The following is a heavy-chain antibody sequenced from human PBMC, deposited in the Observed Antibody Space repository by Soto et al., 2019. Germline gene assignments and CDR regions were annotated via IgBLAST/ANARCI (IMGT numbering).Heavy chain of an antibody. CDR1: GDSITNNHW. CDR2: RYHTGIA. V-gene: IGHV4-4*02. CDR3: VSKLGPYYYGLDV. D-gene: IGHD3-16*01. Sequence: PSETLSLTCTVYGDSITNNHWWSWGRQPPGKGPELIGGRYHTGIANYNPALERRVAFSVDKSKNQFSLILTSVTAADTAVYYCVSKLGPYYYGLDVWGQGTTVTVSS. J-gene: IGHJ6*02.